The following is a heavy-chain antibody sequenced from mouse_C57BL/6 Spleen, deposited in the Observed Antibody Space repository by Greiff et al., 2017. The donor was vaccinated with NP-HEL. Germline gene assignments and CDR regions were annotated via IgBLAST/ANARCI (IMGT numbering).Heavy chain of an antibody. V-gene: IGHV1-64*01. Sequence: QVQLQQPGAELVKPGASVKLSCKASGYTFTSYWMHWVKQRPGQGLVWIGMIHPNSGSINYNEKFKSKATLTVDKSSSTAYMQLSSLTAEDSAVYYCASLTGQGYWGQGTTLTVSS. CDR3: ASLTGQGY. CDR2: IHPNSGSI. J-gene: IGHJ2*01. D-gene: IGHD4-1*01. CDR1: GYTFTSYW.